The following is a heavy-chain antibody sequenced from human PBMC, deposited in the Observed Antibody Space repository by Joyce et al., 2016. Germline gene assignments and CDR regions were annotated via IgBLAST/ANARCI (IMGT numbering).Heavy chain of an antibody. J-gene: IGHJ4*02. V-gene: IGHV1-69*04. D-gene: IGHD3-10*01. Sequence: QVHLEQSRAEVKQPGSSVKVSCKAPEGTFRKYGISWVRQAPGQRLEGIGRFKPILGIANYAQNLQGRVTITVDISTTSAYMELRSLRSDDTAVYFCARDVYMDMVRSYYFDFWGQGTLVTVSS. CDR1: EGTFRKYG. CDR2: FKPILGIA. CDR3: ARDVYMDMVRSYYFDF.